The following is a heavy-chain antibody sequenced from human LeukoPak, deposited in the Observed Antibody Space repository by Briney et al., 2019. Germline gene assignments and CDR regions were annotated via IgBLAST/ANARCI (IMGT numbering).Heavy chain of an antibody. J-gene: IGHJ3*02. CDR3: AKDSSSSWYDAFDI. V-gene: IGHV3-9*01. D-gene: IGHD6-13*01. Sequence: GGSLRLSCAASGFTFDDYAMHWVRQAPGKGVEWVSGISRNSGSIGYADSVKGRFTISRDNAKNSLYLQMNSLRAEDTALYYCAKDSSSSWYDAFDIWGQVTMVTASS. CDR1: GFTFDDYA. CDR2: ISRNSGSI.